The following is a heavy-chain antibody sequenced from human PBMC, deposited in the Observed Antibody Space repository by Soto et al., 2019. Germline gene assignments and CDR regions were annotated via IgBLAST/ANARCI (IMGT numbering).Heavy chain of an antibody. CDR1: GGSISIGGYS. CDR2: IYHSGST. J-gene: IGHJ4*02. D-gene: IGHD6-19*01. Sequence: SETLSLTYTVSGGSISIGGYSSRCIRQPPGKGLEWIGYIYHSGSTYYNPSLKSRVTISLDRSKNHFSLKLSSVSAADTAVYYCARAQWLVLDYWGQGTLVTVS. CDR3: ARAQWLVLDY. V-gene: IGHV4-30-2*01.